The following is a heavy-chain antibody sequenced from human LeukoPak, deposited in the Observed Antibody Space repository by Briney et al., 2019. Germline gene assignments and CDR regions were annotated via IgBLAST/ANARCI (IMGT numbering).Heavy chain of an antibody. J-gene: IGHJ4*02. CDR1: GFTFSSYA. CDR2: TSGSGGST. CDR3: AKGNYEASSSSWYYFDY. V-gene: IGHV3-23*01. Sequence: GSLRLSCAASGFTFSSYAMSWVRQAPGKGLEWVSVTSGSGGSTYYADSLKGRFTISRDNSENTLYLQMNSLRGEDTAVYYCAKGNYEASSSSWYYFDYWGQGTVVTVSP. D-gene: IGHD6-13*01.